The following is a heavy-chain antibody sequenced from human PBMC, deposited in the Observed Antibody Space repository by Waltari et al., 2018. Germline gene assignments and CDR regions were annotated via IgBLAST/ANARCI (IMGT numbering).Heavy chain of an antibody. D-gene: IGHD3-22*01. Sequence: EVQLVASGGGLVHPGRSLRLSCAASGFTFDAYAIHWVTQPPGKGLEWVAGINWNSDSIGYGDSVKGRFTISRDNARNSLYLQMNSLTTEDTAVYYCLKKNDEVYDRNGLVYDAFDVWGQGTMVTVST. CDR3: LKKNDEVYDRNGLVYDAFDV. CDR2: INWNSDSI. J-gene: IGHJ3*01. CDR1: GFTFDAYA. V-gene: IGHV3-9*01.